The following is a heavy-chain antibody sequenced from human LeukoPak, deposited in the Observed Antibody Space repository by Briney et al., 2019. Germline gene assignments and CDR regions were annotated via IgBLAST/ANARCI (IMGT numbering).Heavy chain of an antibody. J-gene: IGHJ6*03. V-gene: IGHV4-34*01. CDR1: GGSSSGYY. D-gene: IGHD3-10*01. CDR3: ARRMGRRFGERYYYYHYMDV. CDR2: INHSGSI. Sequence: SETLSLTCAVFGGSSSGYYWSWVRQPPGEGLEWIGEINHSGSINYNSSLKSRVTISVDTSKSQFSLKLSSVTAADTAVYYCARRMGRRFGERYYYYHYMDVWGKGTTVTISS.